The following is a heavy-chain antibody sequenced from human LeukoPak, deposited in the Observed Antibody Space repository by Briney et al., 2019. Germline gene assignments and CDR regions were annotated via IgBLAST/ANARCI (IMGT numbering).Heavy chain of an antibody. CDR1: GGSISSYY. D-gene: IGHD6-13*01. Sequence: SETLSLTCTVSGGSISSYYWSWIRQPPGKGLEWIGYIYYSGSTNYSPSLNSRVNISVDTFKNQFSLKLSSVTAADTAVYYCARDPGIAAAGTLGAFDIWGQGTMVTVSS. CDR2: IYYSGST. CDR3: ARDPGIAAAGTLGAFDI. V-gene: IGHV4-59*01. J-gene: IGHJ3*02.